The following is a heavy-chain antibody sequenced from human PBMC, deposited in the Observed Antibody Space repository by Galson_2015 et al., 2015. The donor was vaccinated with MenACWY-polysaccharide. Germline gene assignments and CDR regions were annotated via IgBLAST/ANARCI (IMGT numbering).Heavy chain of an antibody. CDR2: ITPSSNT. CDR3: ARVRGPTVATWYFDY. D-gene: IGHD4-23*01. CDR1: GFTLTTYS. Sequence: SLRLSCAAPGFTLTTYSIIWVRQAPGKGLEWISYITPSSNTYYADSVKGRFTVSRDNGKNSGFLQMNSLRDEDTAVYYCARVRGPTVATWYFDYWGQGTLVTVSS. V-gene: IGHV3-48*02. J-gene: IGHJ4*02.